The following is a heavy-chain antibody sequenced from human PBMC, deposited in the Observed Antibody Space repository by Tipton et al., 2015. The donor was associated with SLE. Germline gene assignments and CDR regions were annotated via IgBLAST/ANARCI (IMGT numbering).Heavy chain of an antibody. V-gene: IGHV3-64*04. CDR3: AKDPAKYQLPTLNAFDI. CDR1: GFTFSSYA. Sequence: SLRLSCSASGFTFSSYAMHWVRRAPGKGLEYVSAISSNGGSTYYADSVKGRFTISRDNSKNTLYLQMNSLRAEDTAVYYCAKDPAKYQLPTLNAFDIWGQGTMVTVSS. J-gene: IGHJ3*02. D-gene: IGHD2-2*01. CDR2: ISSNGGST.